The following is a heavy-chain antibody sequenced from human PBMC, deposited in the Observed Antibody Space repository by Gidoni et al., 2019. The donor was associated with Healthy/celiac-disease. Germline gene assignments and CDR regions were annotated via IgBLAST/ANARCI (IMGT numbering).Heavy chain of an antibody. D-gene: IGHD2-2*01. CDR2: IIPIFGTA. CDR1: GGTFSSYA. Sequence: QVQLVQSGAEVKKPGSSVKVSCKASGGTFSSYAISWVRQAPGQGLEWMGGIIPIFGTANYAQKFQGRVTITADESTSTAYMELSSLRSEDTAVYYCARDTLFIVVVPADYYYYGMDVWGQGTTVTVSS. J-gene: IGHJ6*02. V-gene: IGHV1-69*01. CDR3: ARDTLFIVVVPADYYYYGMDV.